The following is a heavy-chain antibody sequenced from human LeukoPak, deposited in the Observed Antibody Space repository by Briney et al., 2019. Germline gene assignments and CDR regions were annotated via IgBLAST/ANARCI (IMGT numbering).Heavy chain of an antibody. V-gene: IGHV3-30-3*01. Sequence: GGSLRLSCAASGFTFSSYATHWVRQAPGKGLEWVAVISYDGSNKYYADSVKGRFTISRDNSKNTLYLQMNSLRAEDTAVYYCARDRGSAAASDYFDYWGQGTLVTVSS. CDR2: ISYDGSNK. CDR1: GFTFSSYA. D-gene: IGHD2-2*01. J-gene: IGHJ4*02. CDR3: ARDRGSAAASDYFDY.